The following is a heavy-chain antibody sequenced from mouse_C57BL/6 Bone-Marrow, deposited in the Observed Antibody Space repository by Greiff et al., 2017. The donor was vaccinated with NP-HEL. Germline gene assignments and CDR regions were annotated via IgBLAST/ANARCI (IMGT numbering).Heavy chain of an antibody. CDR1: GYTFTSYL. CDR3: ASEYCGSSSFDY. CDR2: IDPNSGGT. D-gene: IGHD1-1*01. J-gene: IGHJ2*01. Sequence: QVQLQQPGAELVKPGASVKLSCKASGYTFTSYLMHWVKQRPGRGLEWIGRIDPNSGGTKYNEKFKSKATLTVDKPSSTTYMQLNSLTSRDSAVYVCASEYCGSSSFDYWGQGTTLTVSS. V-gene: IGHV1-72*01.